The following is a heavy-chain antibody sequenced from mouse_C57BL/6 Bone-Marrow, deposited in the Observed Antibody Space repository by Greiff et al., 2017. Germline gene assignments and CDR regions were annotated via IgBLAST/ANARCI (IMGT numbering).Heavy chain of an antibody. Sequence: QVQLQQPGAELVKPGASVKLSCKASGYTFTSYWMHWVKQRPGQGLEWIGMIHPNSGSTNYNEKFKSKATLTVDKSSSTAYMQLSSLTSEDSAVYYCARSDYSGSSLWYFDVWGTGTTVTVSS. D-gene: IGHD1-1*01. CDR2: IHPNSGST. J-gene: IGHJ1*03. CDR1: GYTFTSYW. V-gene: IGHV1-64*01. CDR3: ARSDYSGSSLWYFDV.